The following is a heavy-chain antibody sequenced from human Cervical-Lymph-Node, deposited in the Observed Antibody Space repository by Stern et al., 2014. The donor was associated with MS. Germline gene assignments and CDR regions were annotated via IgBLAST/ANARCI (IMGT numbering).Heavy chain of an antibody. V-gene: IGHV1-46*01. CDR3: ASGTGSKRLTGNY. CDR2: INPSGDSA. D-gene: IGHD3/OR15-3a*01. CDR1: GYTFTSHY. J-gene: IGHJ4*02. Sequence: VQLEESGAEVKKPGASVKVSCKASGYTFTSHYMHWVRQAPGQGLEWVGIINPSGDSASYAQKFQGRVTMTRDTSTSTVYMELSSLRSEDTAVYYCASGTGSKRLTGNYWGQGTLVTVSS.